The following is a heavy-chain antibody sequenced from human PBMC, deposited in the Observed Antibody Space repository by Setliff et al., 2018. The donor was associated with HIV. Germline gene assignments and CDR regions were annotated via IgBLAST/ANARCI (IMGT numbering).Heavy chain of an antibody. CDR1: GFTLDDYG. D-gene: IGHD6-19*01. J-gene: IGHJ2*01. Sequence: GGSLRLSCAASGFTLDDYGMSWVRQAPGKGLEWVSGITWNGGSTGYADSVKGRFTISRDNAKNSLYVQMSSLRAEDTALYYCARVSMSSAAHWYFDLWGRGTLVTVSS. CDR3: ARVSMSSAAHWYFDL. V-gene: IGHV3-20*04. CDR2: ITWNGGST.